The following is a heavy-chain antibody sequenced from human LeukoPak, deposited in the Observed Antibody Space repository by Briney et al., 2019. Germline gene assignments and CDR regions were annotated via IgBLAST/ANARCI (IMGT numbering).Heavy chain of an antibody. CDR1: GGSISSYY. CDR2: IYYSGST. Sequence: NPSETLSLTCTVSGGSISSYYWGWIRQPPGKGLEWIGNIYYSGSTYYNPSLKSRVTISVDTSKNQLSLKLSSVTAADTAVYYCAREVAGTPWIDYWGQGTLVTVSS. D-gene: IGHD6-19*01. CDR3: AREVAGTPWIDY. J-gene: IGHJ4*02. V-gene: IGHV4-39*02.